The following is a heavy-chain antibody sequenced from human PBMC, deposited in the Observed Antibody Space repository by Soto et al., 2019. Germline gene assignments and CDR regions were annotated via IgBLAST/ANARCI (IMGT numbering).Heavy chain of an antibody. Sequence: QVQLVESGGGVVQPGRSLRLSCAASGFTFSSYGMHWVRQAPGKGLEWVAVISYDGSNKYYADSVKGRFTISRDNSKNTLYLQMNSLRAEDTAVYYCAKETMIVVVTRRNWYCDLWGRGTLVTVSS. J-gene: IGHJ2*01. V-gene: IGHV3-30*18. CDR2: ISYDGSNK. CDR3: AKETMIVVVTRRNWYCDL. CDR1: GFTFSSYG. D-gene: IGHD3-22*01.